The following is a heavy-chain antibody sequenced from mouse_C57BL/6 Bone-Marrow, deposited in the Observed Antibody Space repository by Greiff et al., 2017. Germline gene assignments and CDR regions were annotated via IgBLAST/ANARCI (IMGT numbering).Heavy chain of an antibody. D-gene: IGHD2-3*01. CDR1: GFTFSDYG. J-gene: IGHJ4*01. CDR2: ISSGRSTI. CDR3: ARRWLLPYAMDY. V-gene: IGHV5-17*01. Sequence: EVKLMESGGGLVKPGGSLKLSCAASGFTFSDYGMHWVRQAPEKGLEWVAYISSGRSTIYYADTVKGRFTISRDNAKNTLFLQMTSLRSEDTAMYYCARRWLLPYAMDYWGQGTSVTVSS.